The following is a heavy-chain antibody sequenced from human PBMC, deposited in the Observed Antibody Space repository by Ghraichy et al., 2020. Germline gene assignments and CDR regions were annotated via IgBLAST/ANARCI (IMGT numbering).Heavy chain of an antibody. J-gene: IGHJ6*02. CDR1: GFTVSSNY. V-gene: IGHV3-53*01. D-gene: IGHD3-3*02. CDR2: IYSGGST. Sequence: GGSLRLSCAASGFTVSSNYMSWVRQAPGKGLEWVSVIYSGGSTYYADSVKGRFTISRDNSKNTLYLQMNSLRAEDTAVYYCARDPPGHFRYGMDVWGQGTTVTVSS. CDR3: ARDPPGHFRYGMDV.